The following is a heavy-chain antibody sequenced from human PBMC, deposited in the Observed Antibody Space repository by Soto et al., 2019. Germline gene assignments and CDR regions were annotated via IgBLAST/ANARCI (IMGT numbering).Heavy chain of an antibody. CDR1: GYTFTSYA. V-gene: IGHV1-3*01. Sequence: ASVKVSCKASGYTFTSYAMHWVRQAPGQRLEWMGWINAGNGNTKYSQKFQGRVTITRDTSASTAYMELSSLRSEDTAVYYCAAATGYSSSCGYYGMYGWGKGTTVPVSS. J-gene: IGHJ6*04. CDR3: AAATGYSSSCGYYGMYG. CDR2: INAGNGNT. D-gene: IGHD6-13*01.